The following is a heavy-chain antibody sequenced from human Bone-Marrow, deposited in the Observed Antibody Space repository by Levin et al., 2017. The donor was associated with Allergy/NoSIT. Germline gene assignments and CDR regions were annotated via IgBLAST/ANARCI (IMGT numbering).Heavy chain of an antibody. CDR1: GFSFSDYG. CDR2: ITKNGGAT. Sequence: AGGSLRLSCAASGFSFSDYGMSWVRQAPGKGLEWVSAITKNGGATHYADSVKGRFTISRDNSKNTLYLQLNSLRTEDTAIYYCATRGVPKYYYYGMDVWGQGTTVTVSS. V-gene: IGHV3-23*01. J-gene: IGHJ6*02. D-gene: IGHD3-10*01. CDR3: ATRGVPKYYYYGMDV.